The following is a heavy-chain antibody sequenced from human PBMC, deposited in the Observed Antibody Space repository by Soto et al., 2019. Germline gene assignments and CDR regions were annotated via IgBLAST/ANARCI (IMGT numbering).Heavy chain of an antibody. CDR2: INHSGSA. V-gene: IGHV4-34*01. D-gene: IGHD3-10*01. Sequence: QVQLQQWGAGLLKPSETLSLTCAVYGGSFSGYYWSWNRQPPGKGLEWIGEINHSGSANYNPSLKSRVTISVDTSKNQFSLKLSSVTAADTAVYYCARGITMVRGVIPRPYFDYWGQGTLVTVSS. J-gene: IGHJ4*02. CDR1: GGSFSGYY. CDR3: ARGITMVRGVIPRPYFDY.